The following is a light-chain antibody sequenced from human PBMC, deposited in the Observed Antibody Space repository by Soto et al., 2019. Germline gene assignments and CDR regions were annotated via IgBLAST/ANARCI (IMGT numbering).Light chain of an antibody. CDR3: SSYTSSSTHG. CDR1: SSDVGGYNY. V-gene: IGLV2-14*01. J-gene: IGLJ1*01. CDR2: KVS. Sequence: QSVLTQSASVSGSPGQSITISCSGTSSDVGGYNYVSWYQQHPGKAPTLLIYKVSNRPSGVSNRFSGSKSGNTASLTISGLQAEDEADYYCSSYTSSSTHGFGMGTKV.